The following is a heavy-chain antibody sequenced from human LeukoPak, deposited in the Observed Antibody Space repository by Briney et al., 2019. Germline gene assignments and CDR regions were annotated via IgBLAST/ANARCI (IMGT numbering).Heavy chain of an antibody. CDR1: GGSFSGYY. V-gene: IGHV4-34*01. Sequence: SETLSLTCAVYGGSFSGYYWSWIRQPPGKGLEWIGEINHSGSTNYNPSLKRRGTISVDTSKNQFSLKLSSVTAADTAVYYCASHSSGWYTETFDYWGQGTLVTVSS. CDR3: ASHSSGWYTETFDY. CDR2: INHSGST. D-gene: IGHD6-19*01. J-gene: IGHJ4*02.